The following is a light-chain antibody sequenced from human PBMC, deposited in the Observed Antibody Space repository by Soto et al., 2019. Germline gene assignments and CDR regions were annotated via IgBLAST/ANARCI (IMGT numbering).Light chain of an antibody. Sequence: EIVMTQSPATLSVSPGERATLSCRASQSVSSNLAWYQLKPGQAPRLLIYGASTRATAIPARFSGSGSGTEFTLTISSPQSEDFAVYYCQQYNNWPPVYTFGQGTKLEI. CDR2: GAS. J-gene: IGKJ2*01. CDR1: QSVSSN. CDR3: QQYNNWPPVYT. V-gene: IGKV3-15*01.